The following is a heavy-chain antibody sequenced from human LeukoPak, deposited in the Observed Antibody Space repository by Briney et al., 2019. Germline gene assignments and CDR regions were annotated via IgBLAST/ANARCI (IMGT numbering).Heavy chain of an antibody. V-gene: IGHV1-2*02. CDR3: ARWGVHGGWPVGFDH. CDR1: GYTFTGYY. D-gene: IGHD2-15*01. Sequence: APVKASCKASGYTFTGYYMQWVREAPGEGLEWMGWINPKSGGTIYAQKIQGKDTMTNDTSNSSAYMELSSLISDDTAVYCVARWGVHGGWPVGFDHWGQGTLVTVSS. J-gene: IGHJ5*02. CDR2: INPKSGGT.